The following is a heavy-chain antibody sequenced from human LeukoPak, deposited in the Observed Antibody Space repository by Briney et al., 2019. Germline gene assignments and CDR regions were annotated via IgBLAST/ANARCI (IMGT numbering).Heavy chain of an antibody. V-gene: IGHV4-30-4*08. CDR3: AREWLLESIDY. D-gene: IGHD3-22*01. J-gene: IGHJ4*02. CDR1: GGSISSGDYY. CDR2: IYYSGST. Sequence: PSETLSLTCTVSGGSISSGDYYWSWIRQPPGKGLEWIGYIYYSGSTYYNPSLKSRVTISVDTSKDQFSLKLSSVTAADTAVYYCAREWLLESIDYWGQGTLVTVSS.